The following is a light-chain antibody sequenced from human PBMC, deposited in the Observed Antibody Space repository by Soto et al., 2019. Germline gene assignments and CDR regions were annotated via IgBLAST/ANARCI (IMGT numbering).Light chain of an antibody. Sequence: QSALTQPASVSGSPGQAITISCTGTSSDVGSYNLVSWYQQHPGKAPKLMIYEGSKRPSGVSNRFSGSKSGNTASLTISGLQAEDEADYYCCSYAGSSTVVLGGRTKLTVL. J-gene: IGLJ2*01. CDR2: EGS. CDR1: SSDVGSYNL. CDR3: CSYAGSSTVV. V-gene: IGLV2-23*01.